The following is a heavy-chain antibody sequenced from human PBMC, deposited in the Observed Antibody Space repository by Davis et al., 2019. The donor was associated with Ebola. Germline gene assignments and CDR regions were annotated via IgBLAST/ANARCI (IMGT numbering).Heavy chain of an antibody. V-gene: IGHV4-34*01. CDR2: INHSGST. D-gene: IGHD4-11*01. Sequence: SETLSLTCAVYGGSFSGYYWSWIRHPPGKGLEWIGKINHSGSTNYNPSLKSRVTISVDTSKNQFSLKLNSVTAADTAMYYCATTPRYSSHGAYFDYWGQGTLVTVSS. J-gene: IGHJ4*02. CDR1: GGSFSGYY. CDR3: ATTPRYSSHGAYFDY.